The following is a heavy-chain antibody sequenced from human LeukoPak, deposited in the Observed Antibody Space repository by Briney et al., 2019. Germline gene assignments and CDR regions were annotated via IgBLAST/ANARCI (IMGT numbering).Heavy chain of an antibody. CDR2: ISGSGGSI. CDR1: GFTFSDYY. Sequence: PGGSLRLSCAASGFTFSDYYMSWIRQAPGKGPEWVSYISGSGGSISYADSVKGRLTISRDNAKNSLYLQMNSLRAEDTAIYYCARAPYSSTWYYFDYWGQGTLVTVSS. J-gene: IGHJ4*02. CDR3: ARAPYSSTWYYFDY. D-gene: IGHD6-13*01. V-gene: IGHV3-11*01.